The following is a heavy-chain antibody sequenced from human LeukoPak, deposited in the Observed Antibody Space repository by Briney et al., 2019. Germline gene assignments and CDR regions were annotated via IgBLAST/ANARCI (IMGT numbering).Heavy chain of an antibody. CDR2: IANDGRDK. J-gene: IGHJ4*02. CDR3: ARDGRMGPAAYYFDC. D-gene: IGHD2-2*01. Sequence: GGSLRLSCAASGFTFSKYGMHWVRQAPGKGLEWVTVIANDGRDKKYGDSVKGRFTISRDNSKNTMYLQMDSLRAEDTAVYYCARDGRMGPAAYYFDCWGQGTLVTVSS. CDR1: GFTFSKYG. V-gene: IGHV3-30*03.